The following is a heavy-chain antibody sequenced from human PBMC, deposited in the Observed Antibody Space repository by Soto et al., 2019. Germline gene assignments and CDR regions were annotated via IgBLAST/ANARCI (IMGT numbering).Heavy chain of an antibody. CDR2: IIPIFGTA. CDR1: GGTFSSYA. V-gene: IGHV1-69*06. CDR3: ARALGYCSGGSCYFNWFDP. J-gene: IGHJ5*02. Sequence: QVQLVQSGAEVKKPGSSVKVSCKASGGTFSSYAISWVRQAPGQGLEWMGGIIPIFGTANYAQKFQGRVTITSNKSTSTAYMELSSLRSEDTAVDYCARALGYCSGGSCYFNWFDPCGQGTLVTVSS. D-gene: IGHD2-15*01.